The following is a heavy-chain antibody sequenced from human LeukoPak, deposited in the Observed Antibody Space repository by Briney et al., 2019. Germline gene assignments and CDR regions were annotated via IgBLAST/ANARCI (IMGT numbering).Heavy chain of an antibody. CDR3: ARYGTTFDC. CDR1: GFTFINYG. J-gene: IGHJ4*02. V-gene: IGHV3-48*01. CDR2: ISGSGSII. D-gene: IGHD1-1*01. Sequence: PGGSLRLSCAASGFTFINYGMNWVRQAPGKGLEWVSYISGSGSIIYYADSVKGRFTISRDDAKNSLYLQMNSLRAEDTAVYFCARYGTTFDCWGQGTLATVSS.